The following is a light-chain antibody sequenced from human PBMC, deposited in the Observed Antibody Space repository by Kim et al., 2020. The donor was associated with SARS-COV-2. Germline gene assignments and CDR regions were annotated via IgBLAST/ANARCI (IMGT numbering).Light chain of an antibody. CDR1: SSNIGSNN. CDR2: RNY. V-gene: IGLV1-47*01. CDR3: AAWDDSLSGVV. J-gene: IGLJ2*01. Sequence: QSVLTQPPSASVAPGQRVTISCSGSSSNIGSNNVCWYQQLPGTAPKLLIYRNYQRPSGVPDRFSGSKSGTSASLAISGLRSEDEAHYYCAAWDDSLSGVVFGGGTQLTDL.